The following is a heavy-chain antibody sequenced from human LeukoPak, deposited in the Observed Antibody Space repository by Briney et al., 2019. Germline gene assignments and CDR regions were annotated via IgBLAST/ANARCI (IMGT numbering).Heavy chain of an antibody. D-gene: IGHD2-2*01. V-gene: IGHV4-39*07. CDR3: ARERIVVVPAAKVSNAFDI. J-gene: IGHJ3*02. Sequence: PSETLSLTCTVSGASISSSSYDWGWLRQPPGKGLEWIGSIYYSGSTYYNPSLKRRVTISVDTSKNQFSLKLSSVTAADTAVYYCARERIVVVPAAKVSNAFDIWGQGTMVTVSS. CDR2: IYYSGST. CDR1: GASISSSSYD.